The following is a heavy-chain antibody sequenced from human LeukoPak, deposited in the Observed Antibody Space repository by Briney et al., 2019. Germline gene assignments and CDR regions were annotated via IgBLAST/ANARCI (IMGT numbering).Heavy chain of an antibody. CDR2: IITIFHTP. Sequence: ASVKVSCKASGGTFNNYGISWVRQAPGQGLEWMGGIITIFHTPNYAQKFQGRVTITADESTRTAYMELSSLRSEDTAVYYCARDPPDPWGQGTLVTVSS. CDR1: GGTFNNYG. CDR3: ARDPPDP. J-gene: IGHJ5*02. V-gene: IGHV1-69*13.